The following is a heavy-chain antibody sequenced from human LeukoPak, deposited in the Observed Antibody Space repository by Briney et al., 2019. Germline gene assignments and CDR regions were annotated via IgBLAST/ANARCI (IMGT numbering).Heavy chain of an antibody. CDR3: ASGYYDILTDLHDAFDI. CDR2: ISAYNGNT. J-gene: IGHJ3*02. D-gene: IGHD3-9*01. CDR1: GYTFTSYG. Sequence: ASVKVSCKASGYTFTSYGISWVRQAPGQGLEWMGWISAYNGNTNYAQKLQGRVTMTTDTSTSTAYMELGSLRSDDTAVYYCASGYYDILTDLHDAFDIWGQGTMVTVSS. V-gene: IGHV1-18*04.